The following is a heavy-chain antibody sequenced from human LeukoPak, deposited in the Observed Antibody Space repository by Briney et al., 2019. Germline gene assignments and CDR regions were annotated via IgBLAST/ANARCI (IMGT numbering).Heavy chain of an antibody. D-gene: IGHD3-22*01. CDR2: ISSSSSYI. V-gene: IGHV3-21*01. J-gene: IGHJ4*02. CDR1: GFAFSSYS. CDR3: ARLVGAYYDSPLGYFDY. Sequence: GGSLRLPCAASGFAFSSYSMNWVRQAPGKGLEWVSSISSSSSYIYYADSVKGRFTISRDNAKNSLYLQMNSLRAEDTAVYYCARLVGAYYDSPLGYFDYWGQGTLVTVSS.